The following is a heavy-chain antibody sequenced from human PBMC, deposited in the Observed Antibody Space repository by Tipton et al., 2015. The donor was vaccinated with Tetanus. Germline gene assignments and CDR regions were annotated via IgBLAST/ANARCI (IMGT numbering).Heavy chain of an antibody. J-gene: IGHJ5*02. Sequence: LRLSCTVSGGSISSGGYYWSWIRQHPGKGLEWIGYIYYSGSTYYNPSLKSRVTISVDTSKNQFSLKLSSVTAADTAVYYCARAWEGDYYDSSGYPNWFDPWGQGTLVTVSS. CDR1: GGSISSGGYY. CDR3: ARAWEGDYYDSSGYPNWFDP. D-gene: IGHD3-22*01. V-gene: IGHV4-31*02. CDR2: IYYSGST.